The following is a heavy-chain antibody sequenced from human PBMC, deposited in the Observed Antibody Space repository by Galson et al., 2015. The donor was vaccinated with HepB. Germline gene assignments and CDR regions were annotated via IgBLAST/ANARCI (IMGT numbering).Heavy chain of an antibody. D-gene: IGHD3-16*02. CDR2: IRYDGSNK. CDR3: AKEGRPGVIANIDAFDI. J-gene: IGHJ3*02. CDR1: GFTFSSYG. V-gene: IGHV3-30*02. Sequence: SLRLSCAASGFTFSSYGMHWVRQAPGKGLEWVAFIRYDGSNKYYADSVKGRFTISRDNSKNTLYLQMNSLRAEDTAVYYCAKEGRPGVIANIDAFDIWGQGTMVTVSS.